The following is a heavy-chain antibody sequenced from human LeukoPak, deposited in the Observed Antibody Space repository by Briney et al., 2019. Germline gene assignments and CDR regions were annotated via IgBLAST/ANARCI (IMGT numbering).Heavy chain of an antibody. V-gene: IGHV4-39*01. J-gene: IGHJ6*02. Sequence: PSETLSLTCTVSGGSISSSSYYWVWIRQPPGTGLEWIGSIYYSGSTYYNPSLKSRVAISVDTSKNQFSLKLSSVTAADTAVYYCARLTYDILTGYGRYGMDVWGQGTTVTVSS. D-gene: IGHD3-9*01. CDR1: GGSISSSSYY. CDR2: IYYSGST. CDR3: ARLTYDILTGYGRYGMDV.